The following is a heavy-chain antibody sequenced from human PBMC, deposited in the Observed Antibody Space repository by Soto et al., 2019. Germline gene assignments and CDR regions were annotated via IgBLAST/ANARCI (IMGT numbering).Heavy chain of an antibody. CDR2: INAGNGDT. D-gene: IGHD2-21*01. CDR1: GYTFISYA. V-gene: IGHV1-3*01. Sequence: QVQLVQSGAEVKKPGASVTVSCKASGYTFISYALHWVRQAPGQRLEWIGRINAGNGDTKYSQQFHDRVTITRDTSASTGYMEVSSLRSEDTAIYYCARSEINYSRFDSWGQGTLVTVSS. J-gene: IGHJ4*02. CDR3: ARSEINYSRFDS.